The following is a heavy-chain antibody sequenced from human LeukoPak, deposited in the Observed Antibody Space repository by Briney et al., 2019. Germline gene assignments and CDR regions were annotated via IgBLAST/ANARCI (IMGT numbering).Heavy chain of an antibody. Sequence: ASVKVSCKASVGTFSSYAISWVRQAPGQGLEWMGWISAYNGNTNYAQKLQGRVTMTTDTSTSTAYMELRSLRSDDTAVYYCARDRGIAVAGTVNWYFDLWGRGTLVTVSS. D-gene: IGHD6-19*01. J-gene: IGHJ2*01. CDR1: VGTFSSYA. CDR2: ISAYNGNT. CDR3: ARDRGIAVAGTVNWYFDL. V-gene: IGHV1-18*01.